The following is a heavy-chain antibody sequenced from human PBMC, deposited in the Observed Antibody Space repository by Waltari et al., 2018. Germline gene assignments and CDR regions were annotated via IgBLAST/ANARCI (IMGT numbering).Heavy chain of an antibody. CDR1: GFTVTSPY. V-gene: IGHV3-66*01. CDR2: IYSSATT. Sequence: EGQLVESGGGLVKPGGSLRLPCAASGFTVTSPYMNWGRQAPGTGLEGDSTIYSSATTFYADSVKGRFTISRDNSKNILFLQMDDLRVNDTAVYFCARGGQIVRPRPLDLWGPGTLVTVSS. CDR3: ARGGQIVRPRPLDL. J-gene: IGHJ3*01. D-gene: IGHD6-6*01.